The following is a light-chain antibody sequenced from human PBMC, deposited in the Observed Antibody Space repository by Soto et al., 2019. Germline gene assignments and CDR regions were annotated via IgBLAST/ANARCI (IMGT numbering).Light chain of an antibody. J-gene: IGLJ1*01. Sequence: HSVRNRAASVSGVAGGWSTISCSGTRSDIGSYNYVAWYQQFPGKTPKILIYGVSNRPSGVSSRFSGSKSGNTASLTISGLQAEDEADYYCISYTGSSTSYVFGSGTKVTV. CDR2: GVS. V-gene: IGLV2-14*01. CDR3: ISYTGSSTSYV. CDR1: RSDIGSYNY.